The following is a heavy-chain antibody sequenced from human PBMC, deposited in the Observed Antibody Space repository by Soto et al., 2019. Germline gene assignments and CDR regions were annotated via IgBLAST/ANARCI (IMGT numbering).Heavy chain of an antibody. Sequence: ASVKVSCKASGYTFTSYDINWVRQATGQGLEWMGWMNPNSGNTGYAQKFQGRVTMTRNTSISTAYMGLSSLRSEDTAVYYCARGEYYGSGSYQVGANWFDPWGQGTLVTVSS. CDR1: GYTFTSYD. V-gene: IGHV1-8*01. CDR2: MNPNSGNT. J-gene: IGHJ5*02. CDR3: ARGEYYGSGSYQVGANWFDP. D-gene: IGHD3-10*01.